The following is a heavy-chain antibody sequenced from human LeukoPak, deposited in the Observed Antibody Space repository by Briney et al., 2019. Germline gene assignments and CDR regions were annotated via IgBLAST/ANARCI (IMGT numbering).Heavy chain of an antibody. J-gene: IGHJ4*02. V-gene: IGHV3-23*01. D-gene: IGHD2/OR15-2a*01. CDR3: AKGNRARGPFYFDY. Sequence: PGVSLRLSCAASGFTFSSYAMTWVRQAPGKGLEWVSVISGSGGSTYYADSVKGRFTISRDNSKNTLYLQMKSLRAEDTAVYYCAKGNRARGPFYFDYWGQGTLVTVSS. CDR1: GFTFSSYA. CDR2: ISGSGGST.